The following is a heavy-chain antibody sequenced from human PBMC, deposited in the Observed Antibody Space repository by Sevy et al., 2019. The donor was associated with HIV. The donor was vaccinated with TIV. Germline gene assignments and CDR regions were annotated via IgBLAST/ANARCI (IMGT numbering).Heavy chain of an antibody. J-gene: IGHJ4*02. D-gene: IGHD3-9*01. V-gene: IGHV4-59*01. CDR2: IYYSGST. Sequence: SETLSLTCTVSGRSMTGYYWTWIRQPPGKGLEWIGYIYYSGSTNYNPSLKSRVTISVDTSKNQFSLELSSVTAADTAVYYCARAPPYYDNLTGRGYCDYWGQGTLVTVSS. CDR1: GRSMTGYY. CDR3: ARAPPYYDNLTGRGYCDY.